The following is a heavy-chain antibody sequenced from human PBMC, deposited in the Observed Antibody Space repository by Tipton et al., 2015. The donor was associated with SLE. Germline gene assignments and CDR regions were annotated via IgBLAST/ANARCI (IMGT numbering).Heavy chain of an antibody. J-gene: IGHJ4*02. V-gene: IGHV4-31*11. CDR2: IYHTGST. Sequence: LRLSCAVSGGSISRIGYYWSWIRQHPGKGLEWIGYIYHTGSTYYNPSLESRLTISIDTSNNQFSLRLASVTAADTAVYFCARVGDYYNSGSRVFDLWGQGILVTVSS. D-gene: IGHD3-10*01. CDR1: GGSISRIGYY. CDR3: ARVGDYYNSGSRVFDL.